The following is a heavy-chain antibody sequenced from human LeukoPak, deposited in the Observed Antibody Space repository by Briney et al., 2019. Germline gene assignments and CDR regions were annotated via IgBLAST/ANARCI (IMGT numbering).Heavy chain of an antibody. J-gene: IGHJ4*02. CDR1: GYTFTGYY. D-gene: IGHD1-26*01. CDR3: ARTEAGSYQLYYFDY. CDR2: INPNSGGT. V-gene: IGHV1-2*02. Sequence: APVKVSCKASGYTFTGYYMHWVRQAPGQGLEWMGWINPNSGGTNYAQKFQGRVTMTRDTSISTAYMELSRLRSDDTAVYYCARTEAGSYQLYYFDYWGQGTLVTVSS.